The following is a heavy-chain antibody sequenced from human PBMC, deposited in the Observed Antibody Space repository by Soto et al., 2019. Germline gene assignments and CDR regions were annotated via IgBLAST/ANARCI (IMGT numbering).Heavy chain of an antibody. V-gene: IGHV3-23*01. J-gene: IGHJ4*02. Sequence: SLRLSCAASVFTFTSYAMSWVRLTPGKGLEWVSAISGSGSNTFYADSVRGRFTISRDNSKNTVFLQMNNLRAEDTAVYFCARDRATFDYWGQGTRVTVSS. CDR1: VFTFTSYA. D-gene: IGHD1-26*01. CDR2: ISGSGSNT. CDR3: ARDRATFDY.